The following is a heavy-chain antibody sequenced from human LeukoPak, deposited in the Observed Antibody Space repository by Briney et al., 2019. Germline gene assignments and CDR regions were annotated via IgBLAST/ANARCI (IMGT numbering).Heavy chain of an antibody. D-gene: IGHD5-18*01. J-gene: IGHJ4*02. CDR1: GGSISSYY. V-gene: IGHV4-59*01. CDR3: ARDRGYTHGLLDY. Sequence: SETLSLTCTVSGGSISSYYWSWIRQPPGKGLEWIGYIYYSGSTNYNPSLKSRVTISVDTSKHQFSLKLSSVTDGETAVYYCARDRGYTHGLLDYWGQGPLVTVSS. CDR2: IYYSGST.